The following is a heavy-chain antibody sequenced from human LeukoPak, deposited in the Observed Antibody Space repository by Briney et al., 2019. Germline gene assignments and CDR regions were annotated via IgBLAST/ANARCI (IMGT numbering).Heavy chain of an antibody. D-gene: IGHD4-11*01. CDR3: ARVRLVTRRNNWFDP. CDR2: INPNSGGT. V-gene: IGHV1-2*02. Sequence: ASVKVSCKASGYTFTGYYMHWVRQAPGQGLEWMGWINPNSGGTNYAQKFQGRVTMTRDTSISTAYMELSRLRSDDTAVYYCARVRLVTRRNNWFDPWGREPWSPSPQ. CDR1: GYTFTGYY. J-gene: IGHJ5*02.